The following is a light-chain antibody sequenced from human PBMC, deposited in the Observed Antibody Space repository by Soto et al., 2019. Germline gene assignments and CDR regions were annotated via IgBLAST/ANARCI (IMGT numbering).Light chain of an antibody. J-gene: IGLJ2*01. CDR2: NND. V-gene: IGLV1-44*01. CDR1: SSNIGSNI. Sequence: QSVLSQPPSASGTPGQRVTISCSGRSSNIGSNIVNWYQQLQGTAPKLLIYNNDQRPSGVPDRFSGSKSGTSASLAISGLQSEDEADYDCSAWDASLNAILFGGGTKLTVL. CDR3: SAWDASLNAIL.